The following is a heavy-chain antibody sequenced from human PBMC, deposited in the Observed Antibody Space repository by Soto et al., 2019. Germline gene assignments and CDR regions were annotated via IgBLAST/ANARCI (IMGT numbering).Heavy chain of an antibody. CDR3: ARGGIMITFGGVIARAHLDY. D-gene: IGHD3-16*02. CDR1: GYTFTSYG. Sequence: ASVKVSCKASGYTFTSYGISWVRQAPRQGLGWMGWISAYNGNTNYAQKLQGRVTMTTDTSTSTAYMELRSLRSDDTAVYYCARGGIMITFGGVIARAHLDYGGQGTLVTV. CDR2: ISAYNGNT. J-gene: IGHJ4*02. V-gene: IGHV1-18*04.